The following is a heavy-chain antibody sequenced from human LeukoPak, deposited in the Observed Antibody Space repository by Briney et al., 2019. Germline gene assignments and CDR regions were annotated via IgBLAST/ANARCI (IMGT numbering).Heavy chain of an antibody. V-gene: IGHV7-4-1*02. CDR3: ARATCSSGWYFAY. D-gene: IGHD6-19*01. CDR1: GYTFTNYA. Sequence: ASVKVSCKASGYTFTNYAMNWVRQPPGQGLEWMGWINTNTGNPTYAHGFTGRFVFSLDTSVSTAYLQISSLKAEDTAVYYCARATCSSGWYFAYWGQGTLVTVSS. J-gene: IGHJ4*02. CDR2: INTNTGNP.